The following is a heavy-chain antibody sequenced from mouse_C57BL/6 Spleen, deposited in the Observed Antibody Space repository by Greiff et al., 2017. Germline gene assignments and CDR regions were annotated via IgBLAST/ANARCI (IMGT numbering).Heavy chain of an antibody. Sequence: EVMLVESEGGLVQPGSSMKLSCTASGFTFSDYYMAWVRQVQEQGLEWVANINYDGSSTYYLDALKSRFIISRDNAKNILYLQMSSLKAEYTATYYCAREIRYFDVWGTGTTVTVSS. CDR3: AREIRYFDV. CDR2: INYDGSST. J-gene: IGHJ1*03. V-gene: IGHV5-16*01. CDR1: GFTFSDYY.